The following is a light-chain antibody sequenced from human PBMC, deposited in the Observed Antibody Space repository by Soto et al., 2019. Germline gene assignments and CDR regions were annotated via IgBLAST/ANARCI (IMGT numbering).Light chain of an antibody. J-gene: IGLJ3*02. CDR1: SNDVGGYNL. CDR2: EVN. CDR3: CSHVGGSSPQWV. V-gene: IGLV2-23*02. Sequence: QSVLTQPASVSGYPGQSITISCTGTSNDVGGYNLVSWFQQHPGKAPKLMISEVNKRPSGVSNRFSGSKSANTASLTISGLQAEDEADYYCCSHVGGSSPQWVFGGGTQLTVL.